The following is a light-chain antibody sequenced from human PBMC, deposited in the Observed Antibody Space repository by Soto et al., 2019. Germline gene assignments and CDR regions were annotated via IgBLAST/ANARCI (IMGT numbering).Light chain of an antibody. CDR3: QQRSNWPT. CDR1: QSVSSY. CDR2: DAF. Sequence: EIVLTQSPATLSLSPGERATLSCRASQSVSSYLAWYQQKPGQAPRLLIYDAFNRATGIPARFSGSGSGTDFPLTISSLEPEDFAVYYCQQRSNWPTFGPGTKVDIK. V-gene: IGKV3-11*01. J-gene: IGKJ3*01.